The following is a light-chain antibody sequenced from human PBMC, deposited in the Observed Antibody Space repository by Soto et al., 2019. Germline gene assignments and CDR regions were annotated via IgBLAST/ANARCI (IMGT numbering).Light chain of an antibody. J-gene: IGLJ3*02. V-gene: IGLV3-21*02. CDR3: QVWDSRSDQV. CDR1: DIGSKS. CDR2: DDS. Sequence: SYVVSQPPSVSVAPGQTARITCGESDIGSKSVHWYQQRPGQAPVLVVYDDSDRPSGIPERFSGSNSGNTATLTISRVEAGDEADYYCQVWDSRSDQVFGGGTKVTVL.